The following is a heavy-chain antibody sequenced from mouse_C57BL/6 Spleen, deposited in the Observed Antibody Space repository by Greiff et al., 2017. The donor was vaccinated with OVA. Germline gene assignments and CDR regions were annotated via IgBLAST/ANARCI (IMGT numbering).Heavy chain of an antibody. CDR1: GFTFSSYA. V-gene: IGHV5-9-1*02. D-gene: IGHD2-2*01. Sequence: EVKLMESGEGLVKPGGSLKLSCAASGFTFSSYAMSWVRQTPEKRLEWVAYISRGGDYTYYADTVKGRFTISRDNARNTLYLQMSSLKSEDTAMYYCTRDLLVTTRFDYWGQGTLVTVSA. CDR3: TRDLLVTTRFDY. CDR2: ISRGGDYT. J-gene: IGHJ3*01.